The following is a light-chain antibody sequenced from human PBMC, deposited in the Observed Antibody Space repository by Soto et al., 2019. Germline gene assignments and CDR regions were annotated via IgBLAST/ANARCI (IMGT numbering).Light chain of an antibody. Sequence: DIQMTQSPSSLSASVGYRVTITCVASQIICINLNWYQQKVGKAPEVLIYGASSLQGGVPSRFSGSGSGTEFTLTISSLQPEDFETYYCQQSYSTPRTFGQGTKVDIK. V-gene: IGKV1-39*01. CDR3: QQSYSTPRT. CDR2: GAS. J-gene: IGKJ1*01. CDR1: QIICIN.